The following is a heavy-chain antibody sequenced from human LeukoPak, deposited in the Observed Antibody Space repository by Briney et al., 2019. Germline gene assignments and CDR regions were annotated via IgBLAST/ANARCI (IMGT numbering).Heavy chain of an antibody. D-gene: IGHD3-10*01. J-gene: IGHJ4*02. Sequence: GGSLRLSCVASGFSFSGYAVSWVRQAPGKGLEWVSVISGSGGDIYYADSVKGRFTISRDNSKNTLYLQMNSLRAEDTAVYYCAKERRAMVRGALGYRGQGTLVTVSS. V-gene: IGHV3-23*01. CDR2: ISGSGGDI. CDR3: AKERRAMVRGALGY. CDR1: GFSFSGYA.